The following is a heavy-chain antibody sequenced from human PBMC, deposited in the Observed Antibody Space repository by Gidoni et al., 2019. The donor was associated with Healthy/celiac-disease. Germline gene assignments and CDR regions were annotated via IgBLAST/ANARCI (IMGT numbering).Heavy chain of an antibody. V-gene: IGHV1-3*01. J-gene: IGHJ4*02. CDR2: INAGNGNT. CDR1: GYTFTSYA. D-gene: IGHD3-10*01. CDR3: ARGGQPNKEYYFDY. Sequence: QVQLVQSGAEVKKPGASVKVSCKASGYTFTSYAMHWVRQAPGQRLEWMGWINAGNGNTKYAQKFQGRVTITRDTSASTAYMELSSLRSEDTAVYYCARGGQPNKEYYFDYWGQGTLVTVSS.